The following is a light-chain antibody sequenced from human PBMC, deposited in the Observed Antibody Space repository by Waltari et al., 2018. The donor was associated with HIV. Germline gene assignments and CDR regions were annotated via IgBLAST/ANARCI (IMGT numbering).Light chain of an antibody. J-gene: IGLJ3*02. CDR2: AVS. CDR3: SSYGSGSTLVV. CDR1: VTDIGTYDH. V-gene: IGLV2-14*03. Sequence: QSALTQPASVSGSPGQSITIPCSGTVTDIGTYDHVSWYQQHTGRAPKLLIYAVSNRPSGVSNRCSASKSGNTASLTISGLQSDDEADYYCSSYGSGSTLVVFGGGTKVTVL.